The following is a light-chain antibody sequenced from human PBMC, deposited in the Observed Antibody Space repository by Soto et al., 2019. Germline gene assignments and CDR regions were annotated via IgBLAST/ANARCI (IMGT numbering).Light chain of an antibody. CDR3: CSYAGSTTFV. CDR2: EAT. CDR1: SSDVGSYNL. J-gene: IGLJ2*01. Sequence: QSVLTQPASVSGSPGQSITISCTGTSSDVGSYNLVSWYQHHPGKAPKLIIYEATKRPSGLSDRFSGSKSGNTASLTISGLQADDEADYYCCSYAGSTTFVFGGGTKVTVL. V-gene: IGLV2-23*02.